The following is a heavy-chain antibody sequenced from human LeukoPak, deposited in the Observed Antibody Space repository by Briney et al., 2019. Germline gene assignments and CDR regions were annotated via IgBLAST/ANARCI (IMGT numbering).Heavy chain of an antibody. CDR1: AFTFSTYW. Sequence: PGGSLRLSCAASAFTFSTYWMHWVRQAPGKGLVWVSRINSDGSSTGYADSVKGRFSISRDNAKNILYLQMNSLGAEDMAVYYCARGQYYYDSSGDFDYWGQGTLVTVSS. V-gene: IGHV3-74*01. CDR3: ARGQYYYDSSGDFDY. CDR2: INSDGSST. D-gene: IGHD3-22*01. J-gene: IGHJ4*02.